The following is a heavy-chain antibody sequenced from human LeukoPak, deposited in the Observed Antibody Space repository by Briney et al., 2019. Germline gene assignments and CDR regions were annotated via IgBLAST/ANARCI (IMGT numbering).Heavy chain of an antibody. D-gene: IGHD2-15*01. CDR3: ARVDGSPDH. V-gene: IGHV1-8*03. Sequence: PSVKASCKASGNTFTRYDINGGQQATGQGLEWMGWINTKSGGTGHAQKFRGRVTITRDTSISTVYMELSSLRSEDTAVYFCARVDGSPDHWGQGTLVTVSS. CDR1: GNTFTRYD. CDR2: INTKSGGT. J-gene: IGHJ4*02.